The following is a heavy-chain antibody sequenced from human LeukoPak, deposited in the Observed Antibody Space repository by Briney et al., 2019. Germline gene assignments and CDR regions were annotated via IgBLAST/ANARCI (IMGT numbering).Heavy chain of an antibody. CDR3: ARATDY. Sequence: GGSLRLSCVASGFSFRAYWMSWVRQAPGKGLEWVANIQQEEIEKYYEDSVKGRFTISRDNAKNSLYLQMNSLRAEDTALYYCARATDYWGQGTLVTVSS. CDR2: IQQEEIEK. CDR1: GFSFRAYW. J-gene: IGHJ4*02. V-gene: IGHV3-7*03.